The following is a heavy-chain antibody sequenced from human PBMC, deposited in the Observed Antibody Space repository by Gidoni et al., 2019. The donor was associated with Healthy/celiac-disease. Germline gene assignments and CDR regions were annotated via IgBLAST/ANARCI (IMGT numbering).Heavy chain of an antibody. J-gene: IGHJ3*02. Sequence: EVQLVESGGGLVQPGGSLRLSCAASGFTVSSNYMSWVRQAPGKGLEWVSVIYSGGSTYYADSVKGRFTISRDNSKSTLYLQMNSLRAEDTAVYYCAREAPYYYDSSGYYSNAFDIWGQGTMVTVSS. CDR3: AREAPYYYDSSGYYSNAFDI. CDR1: GFTVSSNY. V-gene: IGHV3-66*01. CDR2: IYSGGST. D-gene: IGHD3-22*01.